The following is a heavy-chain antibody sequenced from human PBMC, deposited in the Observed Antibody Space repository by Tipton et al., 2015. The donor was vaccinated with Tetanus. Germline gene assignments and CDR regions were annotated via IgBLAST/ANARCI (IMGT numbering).Heavy chain of an antibody. V-gene: IGHV1-69*01. CDR2: IIPMFHTT. CDR1: GGTYRTNG. D-gene: IGHD6-25*01. Sequence: QLVQSGPEVKRPGSSVKVSCKASGGTYRTNGITWVRQAPGQGLEWMGGIIPMFHTTKYAQKFQGRVTITADESSTTAYMELSSLRLDDTAVYYCVRDRAAAGGSDYWGQGTLVTV. J-gene: IGHJ4*02. CDR3: VRDRAAAGGSDY.